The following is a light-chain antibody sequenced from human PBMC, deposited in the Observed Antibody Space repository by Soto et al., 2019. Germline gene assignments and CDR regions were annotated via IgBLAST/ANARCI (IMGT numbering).Light chain of an antibody. CDR3: QQYGSSPR. CDR2: GAS. V-gene: IGKV3-20*01. J-gene: IGKJ2*03. CDR1: QSVSSSY. Sequence: EIVLTQSPGTLSLSPGERATLSCRASQSVSSSYLAWYQQKPGQAPRLLIYGASSRATGIPDRFSGSGSGTDFTLTISTLEPEEFAVYSCQQYGSSPRCGRGNKLVIK.